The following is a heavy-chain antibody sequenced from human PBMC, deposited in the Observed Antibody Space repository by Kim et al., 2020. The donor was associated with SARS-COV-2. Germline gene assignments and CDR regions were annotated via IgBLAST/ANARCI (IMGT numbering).Heavy chain of an antibody. CDR2: INHSGST. D-gene: IGHD3-10*01. Sequence: SETLSLTCAVYGGSFSGYYWSWIRQPPGKGLEWIGEINHSGSTNYNPSLKSRVTISVDTSKNQFSLKLSSVTAADTAVYYCASLITMVRGVPSDYWGQGT. CDR1: GGSFSGYY. J-gene: IGHJ4*03. CDR3: ASLITMVRGVPSDY. V-gene: IGHV4-34*01.